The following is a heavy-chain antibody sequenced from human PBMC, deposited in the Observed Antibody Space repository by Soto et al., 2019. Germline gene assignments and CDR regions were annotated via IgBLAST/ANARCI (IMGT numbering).Heavy chain of an antibody. D-gene: IGHD6-19*01. J-gene: IGHJ4*02. CDR3: ARDPVAGTYFDY. CDR2: INAYNGNT. CDR1: GYTITSYG. V-gene: IGHV1-18*01. Sequence: QVQLVQSGAEVKKPGASVKVSCKASGYTITSYGIRWVRKAPGQGLEWMGWINAYNGNTNYAQKLQGRVTMTTDTSTSTAYMELRSLRSDDTAVFYCARDPVAGTYFDYWGQGTLVTVSS.